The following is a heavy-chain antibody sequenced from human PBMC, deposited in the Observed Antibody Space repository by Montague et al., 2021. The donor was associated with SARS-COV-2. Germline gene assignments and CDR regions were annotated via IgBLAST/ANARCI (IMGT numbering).Heavy chain of an antibody. J-gene: IGHJ6*02. CDR1: GFTVSSNN. CDR3: AARADYYYGMDV. CDR2: IYSGGST. V-gene: IGHV3-66*01. Sequence: SLRLSCAASGFTVSSNNMSWVRQAPGKGLEWVSVIYSGGSTQYADSVEGRFTISRDKSNYTLYLQMNSLRAEDTAVYYCAARADYYYGMDVWGQGTSVTVSS.